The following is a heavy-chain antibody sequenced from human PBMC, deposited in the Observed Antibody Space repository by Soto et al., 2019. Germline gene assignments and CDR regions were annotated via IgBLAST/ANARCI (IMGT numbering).Heavy chain of an antibody. CDR1: GFTFSSYG. J-gene: IGHJ4*02. D-gene: IGHD6-13*01. CDR3: ARDTKRYSSSWYYFDY. Sequence: GGSLRLSCAASGFTFSSYGMHWVRQAPGKGLEWVAVIWYDGSNKYYADSVKGRFTISRDNSKNTLYLQMNSLRAEDTAVYYCARDTKRYSSSWYYFDYWGQGTLVTVSS. CDR2: IWYDGSNK. V-gene: IGHV3-33*01.